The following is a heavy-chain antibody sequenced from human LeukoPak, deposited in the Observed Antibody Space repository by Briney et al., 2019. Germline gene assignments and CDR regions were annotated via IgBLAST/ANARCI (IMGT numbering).Heavy chain of an antibody. CDR3: ARDSGKLGAFDI. J-gene: IGHJ3*02. CDR1: GGSISSYY. V-gene: IGHV4-59*01. CDR2: IYYSGST. D-gene: IGHD1-26*01. Sequence: SETLSLTCTVSGGSISSYYWSWIRQPPGKGLEWIGYIYYSGSTNYNPSLKSRVTISVDTPKNQFSLKLSSVTAADTAVYYCARDSGKLGAFDIWGQGTMVTVSS.